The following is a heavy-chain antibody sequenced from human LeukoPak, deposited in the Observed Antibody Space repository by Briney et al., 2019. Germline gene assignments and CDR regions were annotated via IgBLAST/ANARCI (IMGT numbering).Heavy chain of an antibody. CDR2: ISSSSSYT. D-gene: IGHD5-24*01. J-gene: IGHJ4*02. CDR3: ARDGYNDLDY. CDR1: GFTFSSYS. V-gene: IGHV3-21*01. Sequence: GRPLRLSCAASGFTFSSYSMNWVRQAPGKGLEWVSSISSSSSYTYYADSVKGRFTISRDNAKNSLYLQMNSLRAEDTAVYYCARDGYNDLDYWGQGTLVTVSS.